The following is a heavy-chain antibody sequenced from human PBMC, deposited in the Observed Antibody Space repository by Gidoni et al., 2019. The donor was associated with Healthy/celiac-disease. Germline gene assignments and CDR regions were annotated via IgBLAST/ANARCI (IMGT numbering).Heavy chain of an antibody. V-gene: IGHV3-21*01. CDR1: GFTFSSYS. J-gene: IGHJ5*02. D-gene: IGHD3-10*01. Sequence: EVQLVASGGGLVTPGGSLRLPCAASGFTFSSYSMNWVRQAPGKGLEWVSSISSSSSYIYYADSVKGRFTISRDNAKNSLYLQMNSLRAEDTAVYYCARDWITMVRGVIASHWFDPWGQGTLVTVSS. CDR2: ISSSSSYI. CDR3: ARDWITMVRGVIASHWFDP.